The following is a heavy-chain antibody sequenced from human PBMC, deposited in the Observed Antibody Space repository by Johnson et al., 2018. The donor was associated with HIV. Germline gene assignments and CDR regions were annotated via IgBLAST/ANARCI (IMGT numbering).Heavy chain of an antibody. CDR3: AKDDNLGVWYSDAFDV. D-gene: IGHD6-19*01. CDR2: IAHDESIT. Sequence: QVQLVESGGGVVQPGGSLRLSCAASGFTFADYGMHWVRQPPGKGLEWVAFIAHDESITHYADSVKGRFTMSRDNSKNTLYLQMKSLRPEDTSIYYCAKDDNLGVWYSDAFDVWGQGPVVTVSS. V-gene: IGHV3-30*02. J-gene: IGHJ3*01. CDR1: GFTFADYG.